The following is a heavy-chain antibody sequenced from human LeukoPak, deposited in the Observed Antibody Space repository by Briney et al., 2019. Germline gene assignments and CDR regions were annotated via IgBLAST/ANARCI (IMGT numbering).Heavy chain of an antibody. Sequence: GGSLRLSCAASGFTFSSYSMNWVRQTPGKGLEWASVIYNDGRTYYADSVKGRFIISKDISKNTLYLQMNSLRAEDTAVYYCARDRIQMATIFTAFDIWGQGTMVTVSS. CDR2: IYNDGRT. D-gene: IGHD5-24*01. CDR3: ARDRIQMATIFTAFDI. CDR1: GFTFSSYS. V-gene: IGHV3-66*01. J-gene: IGHJ3*02.